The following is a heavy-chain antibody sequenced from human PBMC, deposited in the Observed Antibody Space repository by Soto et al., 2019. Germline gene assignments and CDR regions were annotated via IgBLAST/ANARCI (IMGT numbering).Heavy chain of an antibody. V-gene: IGHV3-53*04. CDR3: ARVLGGGYDSGSYYYYYMDV. CDR1: GFTVSSNY. CDR2: IYSGTST. J-gene: IGHJ6*03. Sequence: EVQLVESGGDLVQPGGSLRLSCAASGFTVSSNYMSWVRQAPGKGLEWVSLIYSGTSTYYADSVKGRFTISRDNAENTLYLQMNSLRAEDTAVYYCARVLGGGYDSGSYYYYYMDVWGKGTTVTVSS. D-gene: IGHD5-12*01.